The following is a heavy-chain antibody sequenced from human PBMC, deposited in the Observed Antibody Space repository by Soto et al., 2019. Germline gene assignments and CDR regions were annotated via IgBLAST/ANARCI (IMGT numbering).Heavy chain of an antibody. Sequence: SETLSLTCAVYGGSFSGYYWSWIRQPPGKGLEWIGEINHSGSTNYNPSLKSRVTISVDTSKNQFSLKLNSVTAADTAVYYCATIVGANGYWGQGALVTVSS. CDR1: GGSFSGYY. CDR3: ATIVGANGY. J-gene: IGHJ4*02. V-gene: IGHV4-34*01. D-gene: IGHD1-26*01. CDR2: INHSGST.